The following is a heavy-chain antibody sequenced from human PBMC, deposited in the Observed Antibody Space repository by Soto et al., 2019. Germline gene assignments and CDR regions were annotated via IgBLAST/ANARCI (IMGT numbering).Heavy chain of an antibody. CDR2: IGDRAYNYAT. CDR3: TRLISAAQDY. CDR1: GFVFKDSS. Sequence: EVLLVESGGGVVQPGGSLKLSCAASGFVFKDSSIHWVRQASGKGLEWVGRIGDRAYNYATAYTASVKGRFTVSRDDSNNTAYLQMDSLKTEDTAIYYCTRLISAAQDYWGQGTLVTVSS. V-gene: IGHV3-73*01. D-gene: IGHD3-10*01. J-gene: IGHJ4*02.